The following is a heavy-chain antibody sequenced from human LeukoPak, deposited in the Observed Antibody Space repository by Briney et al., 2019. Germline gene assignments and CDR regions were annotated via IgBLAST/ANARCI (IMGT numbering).Heavy chain of an antibody. V-gene: IGHV3-33*01. CDR1: GFTFSSYG. Sequence: GGSLRLSCAASGFTFSSYGMHWVRQAPGKGLEWVAVIWYDGSNKYYADSVKGRFTISRDNSKNTLYLQMNSLRAEDTAVYYCARGYCSGGSCYKFDYWGQGTLVTVSS. J-gene: IGHJ4*02. CDR3: ARGYCSGGSCYKFDY. CDR2: IWYDGSNK. D-gene: IGHD2-15*01.